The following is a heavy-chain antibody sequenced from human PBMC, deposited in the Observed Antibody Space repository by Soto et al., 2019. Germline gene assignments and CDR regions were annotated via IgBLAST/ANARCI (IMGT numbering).Heavy chain of an antibody. V-gene: IGHV1-2*04. Sequence: QVQLVQSGAEVKKPGASVKVSCKASGDTFTGHYIHWVRQAPGQGLEWMGWINPNSGGTNYAQKFQGWVTMTRDTSISTAYMELSRLRSDDTAVYYCARGASMVRGNYYGMDVWGQGTTVTVSS. CDR2: INPNSGGT. D-gene: IGHD3-10*01. CDR1: GDTFTGHY. CDR3: ARGASMVRGNYYGMDV. J-gene: IGHJ6*02.